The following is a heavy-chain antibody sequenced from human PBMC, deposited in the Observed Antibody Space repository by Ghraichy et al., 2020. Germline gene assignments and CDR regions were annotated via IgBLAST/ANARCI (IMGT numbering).Heavy chain of an antibody. V-gene: IGHV3-66*01. D-gene: IGHD3-10*01. CDR3: ARDRLYYGSGSTYYYYYYMDV. CDR2: IYSGGST. Sequence: GGSLTLSCAASGFTVSSNYMSWVRQAPGKGLEWVSVIYSGGSTFYADSVKGRFTISRDNSKNTLYLQMNSLRAEDTAVYYCARDRLYYGSGSTYYYYYYMDVWGKGTTVTVSS. J-gene: IGHJ6*03. CDR1: GFTVSSNY.